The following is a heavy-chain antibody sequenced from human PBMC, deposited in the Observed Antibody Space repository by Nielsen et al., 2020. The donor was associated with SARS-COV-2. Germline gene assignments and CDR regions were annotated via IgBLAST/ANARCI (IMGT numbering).Heavy chain of an antibody. CDR3: ARPSRTVNYFDY. CDR1: GYSFTSYW. V-gene: IGHV5-51*01. CDR2: IYTGDSAT. Sequence: GESLKISCRGSGYSFTSYWNGWVRQMPGKGLEWMGIIYTGDSATRYSPSFQGQVTISADKSISTAYLQWSSLKASDTAMYYCARPSRTVNYFDYWGQGTLVTVSS. J-gene: IGHJ4*02. D-gene: IGHD4-17*01.